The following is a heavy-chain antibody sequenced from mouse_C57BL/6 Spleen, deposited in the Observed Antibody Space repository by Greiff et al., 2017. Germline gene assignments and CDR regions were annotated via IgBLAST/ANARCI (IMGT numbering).Heavy chain of an antibody. CDR1: GYTFTSYW. V-gene: IGHV1-52*01. D-gene: IGHD2-12*01. CDR3: ARNSYYDYYAMYY. Sequence: QVQLQQPGAELVRPGSSVKLSCKASGYTFTSYWMHWVKQRPIQGLEWIGNIDPSDSETHYNQKFKVKATLTVDKSSSTAYMQLSSLTSEDSAVYYCARNSYYDYYAMYYWGQGTSVTVSS. CDR2: IDPSDSET. J-gene: IGHJ4*01.